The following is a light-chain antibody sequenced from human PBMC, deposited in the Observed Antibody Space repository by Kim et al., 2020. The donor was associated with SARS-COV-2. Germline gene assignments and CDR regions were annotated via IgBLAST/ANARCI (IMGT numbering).Light chain of an antibody. V-gene: IGKV3-15*01. J-gene: IGKJ4*01. CDR2: QGS. Sequence: EIVMTQSPATLSVSPGDRATLSCRASQSLSNTVAWYQQRPGQAPRLLIFQGSMRATGIPARFSGSGSGTEFTLTIASLESEDFAVYYCQQYADWPLLTFGGGTKVDIK. CDR3: QQYADWPLLT. CDR1: QSLSNT.